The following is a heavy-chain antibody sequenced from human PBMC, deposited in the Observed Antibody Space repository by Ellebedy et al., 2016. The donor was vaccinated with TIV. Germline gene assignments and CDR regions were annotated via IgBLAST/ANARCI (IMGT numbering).Heavy chain of an antibody. J-gene: IGHJ5*02. CDR3: ARRLYGDFANWFDP. CDR1: GFSLATSGVS. CDR2: IYWDDRK. V-gene: IGHV2-5*02. D-gene: IGHD4-17*01. Sequence: SGPTLVKPTQTLTLTCTFSGFSLATSGVSVGWIRQPPGKALEWLALIYWDDRKYCRPSLKSRLTIAKDTSKNQVVLTMTNMDPVDTATYYCARRLYGDFANWFDPWGQGTLVTVSS.